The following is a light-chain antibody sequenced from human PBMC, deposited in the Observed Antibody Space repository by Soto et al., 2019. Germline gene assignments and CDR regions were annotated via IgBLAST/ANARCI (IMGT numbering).Light chain of an antibody. Sequence: DIQITQSPSTLSASVGDRVTITCRASESISSWLAWYQQKPGTAPKLLIYKASTLESGVPSRCSGSGSGTEFTLTISSLQPDDFATYYCQQYNSYPATFGQGTKVDIK. CDR3: QQYNSYPAT. CDR2: KAS. V-gene: IGKV1-5*03. CDR1: ESISSW. J-gene: IGKJ1*01.